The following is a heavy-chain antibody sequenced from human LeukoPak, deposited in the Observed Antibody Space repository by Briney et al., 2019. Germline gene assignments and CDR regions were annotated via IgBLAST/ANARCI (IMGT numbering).Heavy chain of an antibody. V-gene: IGHV4-39*01. CDR3: ARHSGSYLYYFDF. Sequence: PSETLSLTCTVSSGAISSSSYYWGWIRQPPGKGLEWIGSISYGGSTDYNPSLKSRVTISVDTSKNQFSLRLSSVTAADTAVYYCARHSGSYLYYFDFWGQGALVTVSS. CDR1: SGAISSSSYY. J-gene: IGHJ4*02. D-gene: IGHD1-26*01. CDR2: ISYGGST.